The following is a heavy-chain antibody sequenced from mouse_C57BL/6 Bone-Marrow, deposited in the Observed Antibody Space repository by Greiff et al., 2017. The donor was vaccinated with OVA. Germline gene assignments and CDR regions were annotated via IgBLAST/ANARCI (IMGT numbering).Heavy chain of an antibody. CDR3: TRSFRYAMEC. CDR2: ISRGGDCI. V-gene: IGHV5-9-1*02. CDR1: GFTFSGYA. Sequence: EVQLVESGEGLVKPGGSLKLSCAASGFTFSGYAMSWVRQTPEKRLEWVAYISRGGDCIYYADTVKGRFTISRDNARNTLYLQLSSLKSEDTAMYYCTRSFRYAMECGGQGTAVTVSS. J-gene: IGHJ4*01.